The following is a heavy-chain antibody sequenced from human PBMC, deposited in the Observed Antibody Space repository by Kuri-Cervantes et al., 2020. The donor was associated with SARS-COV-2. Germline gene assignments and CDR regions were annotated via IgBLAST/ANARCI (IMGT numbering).Heavy chain of an antibody. V-gene: IGHV3-30-3*01. J-gene: IGHJ4*02. CDR1: GFTFSSYA. Sequence: GGSLRLSCAASGFTFSSYAMHWVRQAPGKGLEWVAVISYDGSNKYYADSVKGRFTISRDNSKNTLYLQMNSLRAEDTAVYYCAREGVIAAESFDYWGQGNLVTVSS. CDR3: AREGVIAAESFDY. D-gene: IGHD6-13*01. CDR2: ISYDGSNK.